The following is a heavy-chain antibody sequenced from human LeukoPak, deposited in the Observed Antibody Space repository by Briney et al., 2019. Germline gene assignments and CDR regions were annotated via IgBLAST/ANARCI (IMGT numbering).Heavy chain of an antibody. CDR2: MSGSGDTT. CDR1: GFDFNDFA. CDR3: GKDYDYVWGSYRQGAFDI. Sequence: GGSLRLSCAASGFDFNDFAMTWVRQAPGKGLEWVSSMSGSGDTTEYAASVKGRFTISRDNSKNTLYLQMNSLRAEDTAVYYCGKDYDYVWGSYRQGAFDIWGQGTMVTVSS. D-gene: IGHD3-16*02. J-gene: IGHJ3*02. V-gene: IGHV3-23*01.